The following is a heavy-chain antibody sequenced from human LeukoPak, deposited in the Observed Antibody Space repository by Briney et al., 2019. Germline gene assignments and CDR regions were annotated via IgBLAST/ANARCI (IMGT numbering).Heavy chain of an antibody. V-gene: IGHV1-69*06. CDR3: ARDGDGSGSYYFSAFDY. J-gene: IGHJ4*02. CDR2: IIPIFGTA. Sequence: ASVKVSCKASGGTFSSYAISWVRQAPGQGLEWMGGIIPIFGTANYAQKFQGRVTITADKSTSTAYMELSSLRSEDTAVYYCARDGDGSGSYYFSAFDYWGQGSPVTVSS. D-gene: IGHD3-10*01. CDR1: GGTFSSYA.